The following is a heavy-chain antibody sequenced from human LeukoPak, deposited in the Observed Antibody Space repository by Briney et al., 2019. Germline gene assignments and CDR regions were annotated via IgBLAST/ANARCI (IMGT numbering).Heavy chain of an antibody. CDR1: GYTFTGYY. D-gene: IGHD5-24*01. J-gene: IGHJ4*02. V-gene: IGHV1-2*02. CDR3: ALHGNVEMATIGDY. CDR2: INPNSGGT. Sequence: ASVKVSCKASGYTFTGYYMHWVRQAPGQGLEWMGWINPNSGGTNYAQKLQGRVTMTTDTSTSTAYMELRSLRSDDTAVYYCALHGNVEMATIGDYWGQGTLVTVSS.